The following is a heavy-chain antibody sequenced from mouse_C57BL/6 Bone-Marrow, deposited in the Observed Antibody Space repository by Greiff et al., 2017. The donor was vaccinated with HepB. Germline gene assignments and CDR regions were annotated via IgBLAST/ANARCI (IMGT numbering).Heavy chain of an antibody. V-gene: IGHV1-54*01. Sequence: VQLQQSGAELVRPGTSVKVSCKASGYAFTNYLIEWVKQRPGQGLEWIGVINPGSGGTNYNEKFKGKATLTADKSASTAYMQLSSLTSEDSAVYFCARSRTITTVVADYWGQGTTLTVSS. CDR1: GYAFTNYL. J-gene: IGHJ2*01. CDR3: ARSRTITTVVADY. CDR2: INPGSGGT. D-gene: IGHD1-1*01.